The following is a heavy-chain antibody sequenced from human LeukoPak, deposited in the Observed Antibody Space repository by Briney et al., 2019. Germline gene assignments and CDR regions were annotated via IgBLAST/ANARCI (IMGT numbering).Heavy chain of an antibody. J-gene: IGHJ6*02. V-gene: IGHV4-30-2*01. CDR1: GGSISSGGYS. CDR2: IYHSGST. D-gene: IGHD5-12*01. CDR3: ASSEATATPPPYGMDV. Sequence: SETLSLTCVVSGGSISSGGYSWSWIRQPPGKGLEWIGYIYHSGSTYYNPSLKSRVTISVDRSKNQFSLKLSSVTAADTAVYYCASSEATATPPPYGMDVWGQGTTVTVSS.